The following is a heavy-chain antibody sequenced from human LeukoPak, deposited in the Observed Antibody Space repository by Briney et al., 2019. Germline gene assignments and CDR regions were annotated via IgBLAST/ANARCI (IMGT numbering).Heavy chain of an antibody. J-gene: IGHJ6*03. V-gene: IGHV3-30*02. Sequence: GGSLRLSCAASGFTFSSYGMHWVRQAPGKGLEWVAFIQYDGSNKYYADSVKGRFTISRDNSKNTLYLRMDSLRTEDTAVYYCAKDRALSRNYYYYYMDVWGQGTTVTISS. CDR1: GFTFSSYG. D-gene: IGHD3-16*02. CDR3: AKDRALSRNYYYYYMDV. CDR2: IQYDGSNK.